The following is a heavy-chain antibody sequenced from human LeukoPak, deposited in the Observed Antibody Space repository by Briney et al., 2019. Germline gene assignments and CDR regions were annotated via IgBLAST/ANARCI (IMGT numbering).Heavy chain of an antibody. CDR1: GFTFSSYW. CDR3: TRGDFFDY. V-gene: IGHV3-74*01. J-gene: IGHJ4*02. Sequence: PGGSLGLSCVASGFTFSSYWMHWARQAPGKGLVWVSRISSDGSSTSYADSVKGRFTISRDNAKNTLYLQMNSLRAEDTAVYYCTRGDFFDYWGQGTLVTVSS. CDR2: ISSDGSST.